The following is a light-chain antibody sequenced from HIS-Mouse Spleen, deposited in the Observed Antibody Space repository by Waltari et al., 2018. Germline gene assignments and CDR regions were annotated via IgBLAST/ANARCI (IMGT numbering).Light chain of an antibody. CDR2: AAS. Sequence: AIRMTQSPSSLSASTGDRVTITCRASQGISSYLAWYQQKPGKAPKLLIYAASTLQSGVPSRFSGSGSGTDFTPTISCLQSEDFATYYCQQYYSYPRTFGQGTKLEIK. CDR1: QGISSY. J-gene: IGKJ2*01. CDR3: QQYYSYPRT. V-gene: IGKV1-8*01.